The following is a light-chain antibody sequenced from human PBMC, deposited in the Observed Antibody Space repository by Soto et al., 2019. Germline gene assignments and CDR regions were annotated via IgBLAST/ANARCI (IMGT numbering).Light chain of an antibody. CDR3: QNYGSSPS. J-gene: IGKJ1*01. CDR2: DDS. CDR1: QNISSW. V-gene: IGKV1-5*01. Sequence: TQSPATLSVSVGESATISCRSSQNISSWLGWFQQKPGEAPKRLLYDDSSLEGGVISGLSGSGSGTAFSLLTISLLPDDYVAVYYRQNYGSSPSFGQGTKVDI.